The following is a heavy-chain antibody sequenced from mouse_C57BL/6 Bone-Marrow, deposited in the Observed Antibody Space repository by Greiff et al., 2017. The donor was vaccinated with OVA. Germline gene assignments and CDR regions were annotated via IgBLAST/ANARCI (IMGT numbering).Heavy chain of an antibody. D-gene: IGHD1-1*01. CDR1: GYSITSGYY. Sequence: LEESGPGLVKPSQSLSLTCSVTGYSITSGYYWNWIRQFPGNKLEWMGYISYDGSNNYNPSLKNRISITRDTSKNQFFLKLNSVTTEDTATYYCARFITTVVVSDYWGQGTTLTVSS. CDR3: ARFITTVVVSDY. CDR2: ISYDGSN. J-gene: IGHJ2*01. V-gene: IGHV3-6*01.